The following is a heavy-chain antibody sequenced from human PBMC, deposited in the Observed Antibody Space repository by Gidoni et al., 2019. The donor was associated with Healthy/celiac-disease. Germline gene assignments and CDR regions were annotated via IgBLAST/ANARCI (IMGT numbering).Heavy chain of an antibody. D-gene: IGHD3-10*01. J-gene: IGHJ5*02. CDR2: IYYSGST. Sequence: QVQLQESGPGLVKPSETLSPTCTVSGGSISSYYWSWIRQPPGKGLEWIGYIYYSGSTNYNPSLKSRVTISVDTSKNQFSLKLSSVTAADTAVYYCARGSGMATPMGAWGQGTLVTVSS. CDR1: GGSISSYY. V-gene: IGHV4-59*01. CDR3: ARGSGMATPMGA.